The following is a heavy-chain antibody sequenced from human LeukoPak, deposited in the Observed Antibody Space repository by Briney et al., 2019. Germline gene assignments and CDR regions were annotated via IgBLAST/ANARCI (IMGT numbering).Heavy chain of an antibody. J-gene: IGHJ4*02. CDR3: AKDERGCSGGNCYSLFGY. D-gene: IGHD2-15*01. CDR2: IWYDGRNK. Sequence: QPGGSLRLSCAASGFTFSRHGMHWVRQAPGKGLEWVAIIWYDGRNKYYTDSVKGRFTISRDNSKNSLYLQMNSLRTEDTALYYCAKDERGCSGGNCYSLFGYWGQGTLVTVSS. CDR1: GFTFSRHG. V-gene: IGHV3-30*02.